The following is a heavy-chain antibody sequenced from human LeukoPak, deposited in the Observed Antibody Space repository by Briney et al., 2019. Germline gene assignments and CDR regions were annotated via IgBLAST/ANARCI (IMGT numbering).Heavy chain of an antibody. Sequence: PSETLSLTCAVYGGSFSSYYWSWIRQPPGKGLEWIGYIYYSGSTNYNPSLKSRVTISVDTSKNQFSLKLSSVTAADTAVYYCARHRRPYSSSRPFDYWGQGTLVTVSS. CDR3: ARHRRPYSSSRPFDY. CDR1: GGSFSSYY. J-gene: IGHJ4*02. V-gene: IGHV4-59*08. CDR2: IYYSGST. D-gene: IGHD6-6*01.